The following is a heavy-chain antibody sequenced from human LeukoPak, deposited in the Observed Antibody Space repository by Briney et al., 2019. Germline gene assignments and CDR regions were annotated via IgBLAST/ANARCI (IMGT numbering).Heavy chain of an antibody. CDR3: AREGYDILTGYYPDY. D-gene: IGHD3-9*01. CDR1: GGSFSGYY. V-gene: IGHV4-34*01. Sequence: KASETLSLTCAVYGGSFSGYYWSWIRQPPGKGLEWIGEINHSGSTNYNPSLKSRVTISVDTSKNQFSLKLSSVTAADTAVYYCAREGYDILTGYYPDYWGQGTLVTVSS. J-gene: IGHJ4*02. CDR2: INHSGST.